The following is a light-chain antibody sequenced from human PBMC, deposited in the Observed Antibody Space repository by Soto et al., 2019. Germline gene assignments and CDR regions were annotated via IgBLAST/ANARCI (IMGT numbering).Light chain of an antibody. CDR1: QTVRTY. CDR2: KAS. J-gene: IGKJ1*01. Sequence: DIQMTQSPASLSASVEDRVTITCRASQTVRTYLNWYQQKPGKAPKLLISKASSLQSGVQSRFSGSGSGTEFTLTIRSLQPDDFATYYCKQSYSTPRTFGQGTKVDIK. CDR3: KQSYSTPRT. V-gene: IGKV1-39*01.